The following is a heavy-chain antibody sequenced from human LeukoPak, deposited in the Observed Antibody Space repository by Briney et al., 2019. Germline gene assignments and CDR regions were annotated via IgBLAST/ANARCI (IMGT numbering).Heavy chain of an antibody. CDR1: GGSISSVGYY. Sequence: SQTLSLTCTVSGGSISSVGYYWSWIRQHPGKGLEWIGYIYYSGSTYYNPSLKSRVTISVDTSKNQFSLKLSSVTAADTAVYYCARAAIAAVFDYWGQGTLVTVSS. D-gene: IGHD6-13*01. CDR2: IYYSGST. CDR3: ARAAIAAVFDY. J-gene: IGHJ4*02. V-gene: IGHV4-31*03.